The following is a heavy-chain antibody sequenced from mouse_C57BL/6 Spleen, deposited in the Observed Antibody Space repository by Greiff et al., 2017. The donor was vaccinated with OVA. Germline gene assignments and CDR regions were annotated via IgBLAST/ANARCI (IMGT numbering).Heavy chain of an antibody. CDR3: TTYTTVVPYWYFDV. Sequence: EVKLQESGAELVRPGASVKLSCTASGFNIKDDYMHWVKQRPEQGLEWIGWIDPENGDTEYASKFQGKATITADTSSNTAYLQLSSLTSEDTAVYYCTTYTTVVPYWYFDVWGTGTTVTVSS. J-gene: IGHJ1*03. V-gene: IGHV14-4*01. D-gene: IGHD1-1*01. CDR1: GFNIKDDY. CDR2: IDPENGDT.